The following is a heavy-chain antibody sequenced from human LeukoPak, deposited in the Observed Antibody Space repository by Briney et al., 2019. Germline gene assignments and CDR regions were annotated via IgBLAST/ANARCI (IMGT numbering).Heavy chain of an antibody. CDR1: GGSFSGYY. CDR3: ARLHALRFLEWLPKHYFDY. D-gene: IGHD3-3*01. J-gene: IGHJ4*02. CDR2: INHSGST. Sequence: SETLSLTCAVYGGSFSGYYWSWIRQPPGKGLEWIGEINHSGSTNYNPSLKSRVTISVDTSKNQFSLKLSSVTAADTAVYYCARLHALRFLEWLPKHYFDYWGQRTLVTVSS. V-gene: IGHV4-34*01.